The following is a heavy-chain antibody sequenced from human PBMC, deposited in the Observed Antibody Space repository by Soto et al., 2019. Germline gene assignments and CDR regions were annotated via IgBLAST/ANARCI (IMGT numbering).Heavy chain of an antibody. V-gene: IGHV4-39*07. Sequence: PSETLSLTCTVSGGSISSSSYYWGWIRQPPGKGLEWIGSIYYSGSTNYNPSLKSRVTISVDTSKNQFSLKLSSVTAADTAVYYCARESYYGSGATVVAYWGQGTLVTVSS. CDR1: GGSISSSSYY. J-gene: IGHJ4*02. CDR3: ARESYYGSGATVVAY. D-gene: IGHD3-10*01. CDR2: IYYSGST.